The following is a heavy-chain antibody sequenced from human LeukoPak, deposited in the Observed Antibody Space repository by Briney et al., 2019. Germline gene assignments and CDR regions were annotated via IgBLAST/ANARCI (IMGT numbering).Heavy chain of an antibody. CDR2: ISYDGSNK. V-gene: IGHV3-30-3*01. J-gene: IGHJ4*02. CDR1: GFTFSSYA. D-gene: IGHD1-26*01. Sequence: GGSLRLSCAASGFTFSSYAMHWVRQAPGKGLEWVAVISYDGSNKYYADSVKGRFTISRDNSKNTLYLQMNSLRAEDAAVYYCAREKGGSRYFDYWGQGTLVTVSS. CDR3: AREKGGSRYFDY.